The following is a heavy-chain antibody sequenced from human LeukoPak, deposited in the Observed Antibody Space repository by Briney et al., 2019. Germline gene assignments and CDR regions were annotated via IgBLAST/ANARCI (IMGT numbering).Heavy chain of an antibody. CDR1: GYTLPNYG. D-gene: IGHD5-24*01. J-gene: IGHJ5*02. V-gene: IGHV1-18*01. CDR2: ISAYNGNT. Sequence: ASVKVSCLASGYTLPNYGISWVGPAPGQGLEWMGWISAYNGNTNYAQNLQGRVTMTTDTSTSTAYMELRSLRSDDTAVYYCARVRRVGFNWFDPWGQGTLVTVSS. CDR3: ARVRRVGFNWFDP.